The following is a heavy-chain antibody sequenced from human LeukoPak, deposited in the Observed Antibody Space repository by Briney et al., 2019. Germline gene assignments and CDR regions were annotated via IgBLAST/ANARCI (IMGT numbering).Heavy chain of an antibody. J-gene: IGHJ4*02. CDR1: GGSFSGYY. D-gene: IGHD3-22*01. CDR2: IYTSGST. CDR3: ARASYSYDINGWVPFDY. Sequence: PSETLSLTCAVYGGSFSGYYWSWIRQPPGKGLEWIGRIYTSGSTSYNPSLKSRVTISGDTSKNQFSLRLSSVTAADTAVYYCARASYSYDINGWVPFDYWGQGTLVTVSS. V-gene: IGHV4-59*10.